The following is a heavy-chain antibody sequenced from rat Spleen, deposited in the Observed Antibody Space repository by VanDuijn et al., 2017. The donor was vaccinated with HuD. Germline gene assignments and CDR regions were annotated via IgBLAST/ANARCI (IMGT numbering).Heavy chain of an antibody. V-gene: IGHV5-7*01. Sequence: EVQLAESDGGLVQPGRSLKLSCAASGLTFSDYYMAWVRQAPTKGLEWLATISYDDTSTYYRDSVKGRFTISRDNAKSTLYLQMDSLRSEDTATYFCASVPLYGYTHYWGQGTLVTVSS. D-gene: IGHD1-9*01. CDR3: ASVPLYGYTHY. J-gene: IGHJ3*01. CDR1: GLTFSDYY. CDR2: ISYDDTST.